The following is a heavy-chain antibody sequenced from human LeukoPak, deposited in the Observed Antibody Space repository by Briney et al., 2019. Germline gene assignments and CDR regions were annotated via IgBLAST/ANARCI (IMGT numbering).Heavy chain of an antibody. CDR1: GGSISSSSYY. J-gene: IGHJ5*02. Sequence: SETLSLTCTVSGGSISSSSYYWGWIRQPPGKGLEWIGSIYYSGSTYYNPSLKSRVTISVDTSKNQFSLKLSSVTAADTAVYYCAREEVATTYNWFDPWGQGTLVTVSS. D-gene: IGHD5-12*01. CDR2: IYYSGST. V-gene: IGHV4-39*07. CDR3: AREEVATTYNWFDP.